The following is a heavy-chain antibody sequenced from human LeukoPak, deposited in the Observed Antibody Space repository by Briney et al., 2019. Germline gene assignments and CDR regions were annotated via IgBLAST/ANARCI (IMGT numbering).Heavy chain of an antibody. CDR1: GGSISSYY. V-gene: IGHV4-59*01. D-gene: IGHD3-16*01. CDR3: ASAVNWGYFDY. CDR2: IYHSGST. Sequence: SETLSLTCTVSGGSISSYYWSWIRRPPGKGLEWIGYIYHSGSTNYNPSLKSRVTMSLDMSKDQFSLNLSSVTAADTAVYYCASAVNWGYFDYWGQGTLVTVST. J-gene: IGHJ4*02.